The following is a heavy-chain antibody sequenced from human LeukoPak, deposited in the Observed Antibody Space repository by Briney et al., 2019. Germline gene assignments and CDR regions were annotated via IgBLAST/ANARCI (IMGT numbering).Heavy chain of an antibody. CDR2: IKSKTDGGTT. Sequence: PGGSLRLSCAASGFTFTNAWMSWVRQAPAKGLEWIGRIKSKTDGGTTDYAAPVKGRFTISRDDSENTLYLQMNSLKTEDTAVYFCTTETNWYFDLWGRGTLVTVSS. V-gene: IGHV3-15*01. J-gene: IGHJ2*01. D-gene: IGHD1-1*01. CDR1: GFTFTNAW. CDR3: TTETNWYFDL.